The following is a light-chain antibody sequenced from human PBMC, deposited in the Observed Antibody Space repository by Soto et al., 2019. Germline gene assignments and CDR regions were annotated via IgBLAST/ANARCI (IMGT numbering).Light chain of an antibody. J-gene: IGKJ3*01. CDR3: QQYNKWPLFT. V-gene: IGKV3-15*01. CDR1: QSIGSN. Sequence: ETVLTQSPATFSVSPGERATLSCRASQSIGSNLAWYQQRPGQPPRLLIYGASTRATGVPARFSGSGSGTEFTLTINSLQSEDFALYYSQQYNKWPLFTFGPGTKVDIK. CDR2: GAS.